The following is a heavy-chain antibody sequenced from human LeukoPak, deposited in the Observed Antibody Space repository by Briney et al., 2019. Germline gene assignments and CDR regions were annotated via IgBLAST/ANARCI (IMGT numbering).Heavy chain of an antibody. CDR2: IYYGGSN. Sequence: SETLSLTCTVSGGSITSSRYYWGWISQPPGKGLEWLGRIYYGGSNYYNPSLKSRVPISVDTSKNQSSLKLSSVTAADTAVYYCARLRGGPPCLGGSYLPDVWGKGTTVTVSS. D-gene: IGHD3-16*02. CDR3: ARLRGGPPCLGGSYLPDV. J-gene: IGHJ6*04. V-gene: IGHV4-39*01. CDR1: GGSITSSRYY.